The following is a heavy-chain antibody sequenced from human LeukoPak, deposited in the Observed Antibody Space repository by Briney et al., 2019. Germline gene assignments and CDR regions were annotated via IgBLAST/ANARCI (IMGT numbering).Heavy chain of an antibody. CDR1: GGSISSYY. CDR2: IYNSGST. CDR3: ARSAIDAFDI. D-gene: IGHD6-25*01. Sequence: SETLSLTCTVSGGSISSYYWSWIRQPPGKGLECIGYIYNSGSTNYNPSLKSRVSISVDTSKNQFSLKLSSVTAADTAVYYCARSAIDAFDIWGQGSMVTVSS. J-gene: IGHJ3*02. V-gene: IGHV4-59*08.